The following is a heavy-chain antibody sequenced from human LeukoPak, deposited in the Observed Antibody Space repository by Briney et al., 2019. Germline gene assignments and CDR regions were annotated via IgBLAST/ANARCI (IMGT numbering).Heavy chain of an antibody. CDR1: GGTFSTYA. CDR3: VTGGAYRDAFDI. J-gene: IGHJ3*02. D-gene: IGHD3-10*01. V-gene: IGHV1-69*11. Sequence: SVKVSCKASGGTFSTYAINWVRQDPGHALEWIGRIIPILIPVNYAQKFQGRVSITADESTSTAYMDLSSLRSEDTAVYYCVTGGAYRDAFDIWGQGTMVIVSS. CDR2: IIPILIPV.